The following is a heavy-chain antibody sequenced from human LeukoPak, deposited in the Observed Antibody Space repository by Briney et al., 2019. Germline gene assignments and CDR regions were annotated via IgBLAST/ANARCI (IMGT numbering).Heavy chain of an antibody. J-gene: IGHJ4*02. V-gene: IGHV1-24*01. CDR3: VTYGVYGGLSDY. D-gene: IGHD4-23*01. CDR2: YDPEDGEA. CDR1: GYTLIELS. Sequence: SVKVSCKISGYTLIELSIHWVRQAPGKGLEWMGGYDPEDGEAIYAQKFQGRVTMTEDASTDTAYMELNNLRSEDTAVYYCVTYGVYGGLSDYWGQGTLVTIFS.